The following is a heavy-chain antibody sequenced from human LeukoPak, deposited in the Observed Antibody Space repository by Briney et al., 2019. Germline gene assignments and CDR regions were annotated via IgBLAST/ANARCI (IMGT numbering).Heavy chain of an antibody. D-gene: IGHD5-12*01. V-gene: IGHV1-69*05. CDR2: IMPLFGTA. CDR1: GGTFNSYA. CDR3: ASGSLGGGYGVGDYYQYMDV. J-gene: IGHJ6*03. Sequence: SVKVSCKASGGTFNSYAISWVRQAPGQGLEWMGGIMPLFGTANYAQKFQGRVTFTTDESASTAYMEVNSLRSEDTAVYYCASGSLGGGYGVGDYYQYMDVWGKGTTVTVSS.